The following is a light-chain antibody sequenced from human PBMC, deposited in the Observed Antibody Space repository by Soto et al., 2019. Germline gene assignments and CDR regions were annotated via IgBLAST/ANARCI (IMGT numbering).Light chain of an antibody. CDR1: QSVSIY. CDR2: TTS. V-gene: IGKV1-39*01. Sequence: DIQMTQSPSSLSASVGDSVTITCRASQSVSIYLNWYQQQPGKAPKLLISTTSSLQSEVPSRFSGSGSGTDFTLTISSLQPEDFATYYCQQSYTTPPAFGQGTKVEVK. CDR3: QQSYTTPPA. J-gene: IGKJ1*01.